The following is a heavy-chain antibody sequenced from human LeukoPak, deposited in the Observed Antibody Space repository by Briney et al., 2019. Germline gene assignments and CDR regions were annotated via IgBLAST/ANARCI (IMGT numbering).Heavy chain of an antibody. CDR3: AQWLVDFDY. CDR2: INPTSGGT. Sequence: ASVKVSCKTSEYTXTDYYIHWVRLAPGQGLEWMGWINPTSGGTHYAQKFQGRVTMTRDTSISTAYMELKSLRSDDTAVYYCAQWLVDFDYWGQGTLVTVSS. J-gene: IGHJ4*02. D-gene: IGHD6-19*01. CDR1: EYTXTDYY. V-gene: IGHV1-2*02.